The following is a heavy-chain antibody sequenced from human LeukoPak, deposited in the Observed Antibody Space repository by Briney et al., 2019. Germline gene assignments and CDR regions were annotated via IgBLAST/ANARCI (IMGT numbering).Heavy chain of an antibody. CDR3: ARRNDPAQGAFDF. CDR2: SYYSGTT. CDR1: GISVRSRSYL. Sequence: SETLSLTCTVSGISVRSRSYLWGWIRQPPGKGLEWIGTSYYSGTTSYSPSLKSRVTISVDTPKNQFSLKVNSVTAADTAMYYCARRNDPAQGAFDFWGQGTMVTVYS. V-gene: IGHV4-39*01. D-gene: IGHD1-1*01. J-gene: IGHJ3*01.